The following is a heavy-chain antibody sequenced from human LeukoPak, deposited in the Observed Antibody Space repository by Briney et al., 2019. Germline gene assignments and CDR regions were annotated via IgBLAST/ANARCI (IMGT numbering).Heavy chain of an antibody. Sequence: ASVKVSCKASGYTFTSYDINWVRQATGKGLERMGWMNPNSGNTGYAQKFQGRVTMTRNTSISTAYMELSSLRPEDTAVYYCARLGYYDYIWGSYRYTELDYWGQGTLVTVSS. CDR1: GYTFTSYD. D-gene: IGHD3-16*02. CDR3: ARLGYYDYIWGSYRYTELDY. V-gene: IGHV1-8*01. CDR2: MNPNSGNT. J-gene: IGHJ4*02.